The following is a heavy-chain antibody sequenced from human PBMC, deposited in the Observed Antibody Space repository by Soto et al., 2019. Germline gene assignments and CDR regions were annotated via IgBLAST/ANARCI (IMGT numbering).Heavy chain of an antibody. Sequence: ASVKVSCKASGYTFTSYYMHWVRQAPGQGLEWMGIINPSGGSTSYAQKFQGRVTMTRDTSTSTVYMELSSLRSEDTAAYYCAILGYCIGGSCYSEPNVFDIWAQGTMVTVSS. J-gene: IGHJ3*02. CDR1: GYTFTSYY. CDR3: AILGYCIGGSCYSEPNVFDI. D-gene: IGHD2-15*01. V-gene: IGHV1-46*03. CDR2: INPSGGST.